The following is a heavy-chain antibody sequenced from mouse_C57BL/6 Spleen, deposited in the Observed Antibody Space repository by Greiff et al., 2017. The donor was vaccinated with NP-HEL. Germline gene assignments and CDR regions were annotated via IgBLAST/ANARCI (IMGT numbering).Heavy chain of an antibody. V-gene: IGHV1-19*01. CDR3: ASPYYSDYYAMDY. J-gene: IGHJ4*01. CDR1: GYTFTDYY. Sequence: VQLKQSGPVLVKPGASVKMSCKASGYTFTDYYMNWVKQSHGKSLEWIGVINPYNGGTSYNQKFKGKATLTVDKSSSTAYMELNSLTSEDSAVYYCASPYYSDYYAMDYWGQGTSVTVSS. CDR2: INPYNGGT. D-gene: IGHD2-12*01.